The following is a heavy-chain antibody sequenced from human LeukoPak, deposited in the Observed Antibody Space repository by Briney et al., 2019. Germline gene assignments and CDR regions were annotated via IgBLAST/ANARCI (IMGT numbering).Heavy chain of an antibody. V-gene: IGHV4-59*01. D-gene: IGHD3-10*01. J-gene: IGHJ3*02. CDR1: GASITNYY. CDR3: ARDRGYLDGFDI. CDR2: IYYSGST. Sequence: SETLSLTCTVSGASITNYYWSWIRQPPGKGLEWIGYIYYSGSTKYNPSLNSRVTISIDKSNNQFSLKVNSVTAADTAVYYCARDRGYLDGFDIWGQGTMVTVSS.